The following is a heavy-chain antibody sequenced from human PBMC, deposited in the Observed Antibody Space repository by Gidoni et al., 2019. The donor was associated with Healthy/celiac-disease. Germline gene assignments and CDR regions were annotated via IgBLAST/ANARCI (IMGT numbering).Heavy chain of an antibody. D-gene: IGHD4-17*01. CDR2: IKIKTDGRTT. Sequence: EVQLVESGGGLVKPGGSLRLSCAASGFTLSNAWMNWVRQAPGKGLGWAGRIKIKTDGRTTDYAAPVNGRSPKSSIDDSINTLYLQINILITDDTAVYSCTSVTDDFRDYESINCYFDLWGRGTLVTVSS. CDR1: GFTLSNAW. CDR3: TSVTDDFRDYESINCYFDL. V-gene: IGHV3-15*07. J-gene: IGHJ2*01.